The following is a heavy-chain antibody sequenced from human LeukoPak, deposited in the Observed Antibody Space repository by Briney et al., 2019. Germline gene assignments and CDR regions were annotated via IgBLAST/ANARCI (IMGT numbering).Heavy chain of an antibody. CDR1: GGSISSYY. D-gene: IGHD6-13*01. J-gene: IGHJ4*02. V-gene: IGHV4-59*01. CDR3: ARKGPIAATGPDY. CDR2: IYNSRDT. Sequence: PSGTLSLTCTVSGGSISSYYWSWIRQPPGKGLEWLGYIYNSRDTNYNPSLKSRVTFSVDTSRNQFSLRLSSVTAADTAVYYCARKGPIAATGPDYWGKGTLVTVSS.